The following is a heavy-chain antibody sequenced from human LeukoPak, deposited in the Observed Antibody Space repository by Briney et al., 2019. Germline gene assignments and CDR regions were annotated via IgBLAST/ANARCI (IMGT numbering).Heavy chain of an antibody. D-gene: IGHD3-10*01. Sequence: ASETLSLTCTVSGGSISSSSYYWGWIRQPPGKGLEWIGSIFYSGSTYYNPSLKSRVTISVDRSTNQFSLKLSSVTAADTAVYYCARGWRVRFGELYFDYWGQGTLVTVSS. V-gene: IGHV4-39*01. J-gene: IGHJ4*02. CDR2: IFYSGST. CDR3: ARGWRVRFGELYFDY. CDR1: GGSISSSSYY.